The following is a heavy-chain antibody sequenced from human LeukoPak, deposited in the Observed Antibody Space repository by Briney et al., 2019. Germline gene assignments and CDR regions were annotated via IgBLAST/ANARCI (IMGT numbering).Heavy chain of an antibody. CDR1: GFTFSSYW. Sequence: GGSLRLSCAASGFTFSSYWMSWVRQAPGKGLEWVANIKQDGSEKYYVDSVKGRFTISRDNAKNSLYLQMNSLRAEDTAVYYCAKALYLDSRNSHGYKGAFDIWGQGTMVTVSS. CDR3: AKALYLDSRNSHGYKGAFDI. CDR2: IKQDGSEK. D-gene: IGHD5-18*01. V-gene: IGHV3-7*01. J-gene: IGHJ3*02.